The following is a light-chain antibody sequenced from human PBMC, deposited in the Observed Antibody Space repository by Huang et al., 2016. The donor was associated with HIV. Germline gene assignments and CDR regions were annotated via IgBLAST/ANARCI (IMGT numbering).Light chain of an antibody. V-gene: IGKV3-15*01. CDR1: ESVDNN. J-gene: IGKJ2*01. CDR2: GAS. CDR3: QQYDKWPPFT. Sequence: EVVMTQFPATLSVSPGERATLSCRASESVDNNLAWYKQRPGQAPRLLISGASTRATDVAARFSGGGSGTDFTLTINRLQSEDSAVYYCQQYDKWPPFTFGQGTNVEIK.